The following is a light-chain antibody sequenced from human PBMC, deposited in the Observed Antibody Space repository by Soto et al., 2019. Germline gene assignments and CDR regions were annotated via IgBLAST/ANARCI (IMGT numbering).Light chain of an antibody. Sequence: DIQMTQSPSTLSASVGDRVTITCRASQTISDWLAWYQQKPGKAPQLLIFAASSLKSGVPSRFSGSGSGTEFTLTINSLQPDDFATYFCQQSKSYPWTFGQGTKVAVK. V-gene: IGKV1-5*01. J-gene: IGKJ1*01. CDR2: AAS. CDR1: QTISDW. CDR3: QQSKSYPWT.